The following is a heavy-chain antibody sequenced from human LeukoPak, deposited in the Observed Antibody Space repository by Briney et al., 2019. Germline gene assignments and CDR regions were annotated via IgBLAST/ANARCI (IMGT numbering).Heavy chain of an antibody. CDR1: GGSFGGYY. Sequence: PETLSLTCAVYGGSFGGYYWSWIRQPPGKGLEWIGEVNHSGSTNYNPSLKSRVPISVDTSKTQFSLKLSSVTAADTAVYYCARGLSGWYGGAYDYWGQGTLVTVSS. J-gene: IGHJ4*02. CDR3: ARGLSGWYGGAYDY. D-gene: IGHD6-19*01. CDR2: VNHSGST. V-gene: IGHV4-34*01.